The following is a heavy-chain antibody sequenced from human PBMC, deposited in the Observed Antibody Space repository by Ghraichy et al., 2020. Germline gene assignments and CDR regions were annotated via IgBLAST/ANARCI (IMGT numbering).Heavy chain of an antibody. D-gene: IGHD3-22*01. CDR2: INPSGGST. CDR1: GYTFTSYY. J-gene: IGHJ4*02. Sequence: ASVKVSCKASGYTFTSYYMHWVRQAPGQGLEWMGIINPSGGSTSYAQKFQGRVTMTRDTSTSTVYMELSSLRSEDTAVYYCARGAAITMIVVVTPYYFDYGSQGRLATVYS. V-gene: IGHV1-46*01. CDR3: ARGAAITMIVVVTPYYFDY.